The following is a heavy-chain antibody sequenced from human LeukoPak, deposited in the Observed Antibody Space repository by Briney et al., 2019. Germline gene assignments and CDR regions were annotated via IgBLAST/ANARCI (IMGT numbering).Heavy chain of an antibody. CDR1: GYTFSDYA. J-gene: IGHJ4*02. Sequence: ASVKVSCKASGYTFSDYAVHWVRQAPGRRFEWMGWIDAGNGDTRYSQKFQGRVTITRDTSASTAYIKLRSLRSEDTAMYYCARGSTSDWPLDHWGQETLVTISS. CDR3: ARGSTSDWPLDH. D-gene: IGHD2-2*01. V-gene: IGHV1-3*01. CDR2: IDAGNGDT.